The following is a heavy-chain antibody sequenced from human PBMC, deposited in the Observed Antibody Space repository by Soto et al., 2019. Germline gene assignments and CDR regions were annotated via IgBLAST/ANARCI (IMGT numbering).Heavy chain of an antibody. D-gene: IGHD3-22*01. CDR3: ARGPTDYYDNSGNYFLDY. V-gene: IGHV1-18*01. CDR1: GYTFTTYG. J-gene: IGHJ4*02. Sequence: QVQLVQSGAEVKKPGASVKVSCKASGYTFTTYGMSWVRQAPGQGLDWMGWISTYNGNTKYAERLQGRVTMTTDTTTNTADMELRSLRSDDTAVYYCARGPTDYYDNSGNYFLDYWGQGTLVTVSS. CDR2: ISTYNGNT.